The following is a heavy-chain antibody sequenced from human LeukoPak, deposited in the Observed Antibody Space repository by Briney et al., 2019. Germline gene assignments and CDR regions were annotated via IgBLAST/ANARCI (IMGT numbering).Heavy chain of an antibody. CDR3: ARWTDWYFDL. J-gene: IGHJ2*01. CDR2: IKEDGSDK. V-gene: IGHV3-7*01. Sequence: GGSQRLSCAASGISFSNYWMTWIRQAPEKGLQWVANIKEDGSDKNYADSVKGRFTISRDNAKNLLYLQMNSLRAEDTAVYYCARWTDWYFDLWGRGTLVTVSS. CDR1: GISFSNYW. D-gene: IGHD2-21*02.